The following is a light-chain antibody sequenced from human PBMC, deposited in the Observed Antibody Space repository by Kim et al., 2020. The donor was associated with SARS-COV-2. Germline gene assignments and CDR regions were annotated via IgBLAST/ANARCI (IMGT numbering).Light chain of an antibody. CDR2: AAS. CDR3: QQSYSTPYT. V-gene: IGKV1-39*01. J-gene: IGKJ2*01. Sequence: DIQMTQSPSSLSASVGDTVTITCRASQSIHNFLNWYQQKPGKAPKLLIYAASSLQSGVPSGFSGSGSGTDFTLTISSLHLEDIATYYCQQSYSTPYTFGQGTKVDIK. CDR1: QSIHNF.